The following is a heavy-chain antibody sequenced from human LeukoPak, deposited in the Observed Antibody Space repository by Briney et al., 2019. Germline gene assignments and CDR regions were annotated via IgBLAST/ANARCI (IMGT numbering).Heavy chain of an antibody. V-gene: IGHV4-4*02. Sequence: SETLSLTCAVSGGSSSSSNWWSWVRQPPGKGLEWIGEIYHSGSTNYNPSLKSRVTISVDKSKNQFSLKLSSVTAADTAVYYCARVSAMALLADYWGQGTLVTVSS. D-gene: IGHD5-18*01. CDR1: GGSSSSSNW. CDR3: ARVSAMALLADY. CDR2: IYHSGST. J-gene: IGHJ4*02.